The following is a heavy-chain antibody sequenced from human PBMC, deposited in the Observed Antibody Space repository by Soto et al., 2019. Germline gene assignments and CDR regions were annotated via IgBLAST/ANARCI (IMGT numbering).Heavy chain of an antibody. CDR1: GGRFTSYI. CDR2: SIPIQGTA. J-gene: IGHJ3*02. V-gene: IGHV1-69*08. D-gene: IGHD3-22*01. Sequence: ASVKVSCKASGGRFTSYIFTWVRQAPGQGLEWMGRSIPIQGTADYALKFQDRVTMTADKSTNTVHMEMRSLRPDDTAVYYCARDRYYYDSSGYYTGPAFDIWGQGTMVTVSS. CDR3: ARDRYYYDSSGYYTGPAFDI.